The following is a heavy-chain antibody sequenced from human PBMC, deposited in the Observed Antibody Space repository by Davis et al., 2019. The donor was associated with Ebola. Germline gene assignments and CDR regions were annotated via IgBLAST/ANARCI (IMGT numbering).Heavy chain of an antibody. Sequence: GESLKISCKGSGYSFADYWIGWVRQMPGKGLEWMAIIHPGDSDTRFSPSFQGQVTISADKSINTAYLQWSSLKASDTAMYYCARRGTDFWSGYQYWGQGALVTVSS. V-gene: IGHV5-51*01. CDR3: ARRGTDFWSGYQY. D-gene: IGHD3-3*01. CDR2: IHPGDSDT. CDR1: GYSFADYW. J-gene: IGHJ4*02.